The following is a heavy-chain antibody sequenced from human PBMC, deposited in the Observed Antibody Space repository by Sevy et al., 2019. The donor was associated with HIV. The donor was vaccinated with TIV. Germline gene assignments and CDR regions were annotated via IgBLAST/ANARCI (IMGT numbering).Heavy chain of an antibody. CDR1: GFTFSSYS. CDR3: ARQRLRASTMIRGVMGDVRTQDAFDI. D-gene: IGHD3-10*01. Sequence: GGSLRLSCAPSGFTFSSYSMNWVRQAPGKGLEWVSSISSSSNYIYYADSVKGRFTISRDNAKNSLHLQMNSLGAEDTAVYYCARQRLRASTMIRGVMGDVRTQDAFDIWGQGTMVTVSS. CDR2: ISSSSNYI. J-gene: IGHJ3*02. V-gene: IGHV3-21*01.